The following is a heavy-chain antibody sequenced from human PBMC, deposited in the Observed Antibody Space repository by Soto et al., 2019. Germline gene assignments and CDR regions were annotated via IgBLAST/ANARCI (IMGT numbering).Heavy chain of an antibody. CDR2: IYPGDSDT. CDR1: GYSFTSYW. D-gene: IGHD6-13*01. CDR3: ARPLVRRRIAAAGHNDAFDI. Sequence: PGESLKISCKGSGYSFTSYWIGWVRQMPGKGLEWMGIIYPGDSDTRYSPSFQGQVTISADKSISTAYLQWSSLKASDTAMYYCARPLVRRRIAAAGHNDAFDIWGQGTMVTVSS. J-gene: IGHJ3*02. V-gene: IGHV5-51*01.